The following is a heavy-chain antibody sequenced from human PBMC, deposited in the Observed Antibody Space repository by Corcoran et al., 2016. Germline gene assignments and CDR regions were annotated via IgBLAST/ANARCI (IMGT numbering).Heavy chain of an antibody. D-gene: IGHD5-18*01. CDR3: TTDWVASTWLQHDY. CDR1: GFTFSNAW. CDR2: IKSKTDGGTT. J-gene: IGHJ4*02. V-gene: IGHV3-15*01. Sequence: EVQLVESGGGLVKPGGSLRLSCAASGFTFSNAWMSWVRQAPGKGLEWVGLIKSKTDGGTTYYAATVKGRITISRDDSKNTLYLQMNRLKTEDAAVYYLTTDWVASTWLQHDYCGQGTLVTVSS.